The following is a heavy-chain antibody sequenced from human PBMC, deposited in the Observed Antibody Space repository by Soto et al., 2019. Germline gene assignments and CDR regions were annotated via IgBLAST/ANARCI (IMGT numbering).Heavy chain of an antibody. CDR2: INHDGSEK. CDR3: AWGKGWLRFTSPSH. J-gene: IGHJ4*02. Sequence: GGSLRLSCAASGFNFNDAYMTWVRLAPGEGLEWVASINHDGSEKNFVDSVRGRVTISRDNTERSLFLQRNSLRAEDTAVYYCAWGKGWLRFTSPSHWGQGTLVTVSS. V-gene: IGHV3-7*03. CDR1: GFNFNDAY. D-gene: IGHD5-12*01.